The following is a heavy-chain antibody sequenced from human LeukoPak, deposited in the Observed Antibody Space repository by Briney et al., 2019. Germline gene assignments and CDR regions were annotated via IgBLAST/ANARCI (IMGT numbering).Heavy chain of an antibody. CDR3: HIHASDIVVVPAAIYPVDY. V-gene: IGHV1-69*05. J-gene: IGHJ4*02. D-gene: IGHD2-2*01. CDR2: IIPIFGTA. CDR1: GGTFSSYA. Sequence: GASVKVSCKASGGTFSSYAISWVRQAPGQGLEWMGGIIPIFGTANYAQKFQGRVTITTDESTSTAYMELSSLRSEDTAVYYCHIHASDIVVVPAAIYPVDYWGQGTLVTVSS.